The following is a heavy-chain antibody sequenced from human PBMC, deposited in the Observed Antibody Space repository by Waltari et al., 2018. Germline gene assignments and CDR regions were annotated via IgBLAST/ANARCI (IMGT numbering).Heavy chain of an antibody. CDR2: FDPEDGET. Sequence: QVQLVQSGAEVKKPGASVKVSCKVSGYTLTELSMHWVRQAPGKGLEWMGGFDPEDGETIYAQKFQGRVTMTEDTSTDTAYMELSSLRSEDTAVYYCATRFLYGSGSYYLDAFDIWGQGTMVTVSS. CDR3: ATRFLYGSGSYYLDAFDI. V-gene: IGHV1-24*01. D-gene: IGHD3-10*01. J-gene: IGHJ3*02. CDR1: GYTLTELS.